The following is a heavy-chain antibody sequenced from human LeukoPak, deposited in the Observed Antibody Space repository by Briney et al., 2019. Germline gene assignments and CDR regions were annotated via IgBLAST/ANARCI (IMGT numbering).Heavy chain of an antibody. Sequence: SETLSLTCTVSGGSISSYYWSWIRRPPGKGLEWIGYIYYSGSTNYNPSLKSRVTISVDTSKNQFSLNVSSVTAADTAVYYCARFRNYDVLTGYYGPVWFDPWGQGTLVTVSS. CDR2: IYYSGST. D-gene: IGHD3-9*01. V-gene: IGHV4-59*12. J-gene: IGHJ5*02. CDR3: ARFRNYDVLTGYYGPVWFDP. CDR1: GGSISSYY.